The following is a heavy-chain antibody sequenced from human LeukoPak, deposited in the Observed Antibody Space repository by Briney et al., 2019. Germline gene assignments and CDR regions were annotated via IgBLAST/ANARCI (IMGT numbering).Heavy chain of an antibody. D-gene: IGHD3-10*01. CDR1: GGSFSGYY. V-gene: IGHV4-34*01. CDR3: ARGYYYGSGN. J-gene: IGHJ4*02. Sequence: SETLSLTCAVYGGSFSGYYWSWIRQPPGKELEWIGEINHSGSTNYNPSLKSRVTISVDTSKNQFSLKLSSVTAADTAVYYCARGYYYGSGNWGQGTLVTVSS. CDR2: INHSGST.